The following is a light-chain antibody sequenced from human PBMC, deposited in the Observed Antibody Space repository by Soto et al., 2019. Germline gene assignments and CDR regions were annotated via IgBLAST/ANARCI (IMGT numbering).Light chain of an antibody. J-gene: IGKJ4*01. CDR1: QSVSSSY. Sequence: EIVLTQSPGTLSFSPCERATLSFRASQSVSSSYLAWYQQKPGQAPRLLIYGASSRATGIPDRFSGSGSGTDFTLTISRLEPEDFAVYYCQQYGSSRLTFGGGTKVDNK. CDR2: GAS. V-gene: IGKV3-20*01. CDR3: QQYGSSRLT.